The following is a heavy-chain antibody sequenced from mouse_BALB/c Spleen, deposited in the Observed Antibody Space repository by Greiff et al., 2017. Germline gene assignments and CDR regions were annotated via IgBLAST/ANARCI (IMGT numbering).Heavy chain of an antibody. D-gene: IGHD1-1*01. CDR3: ARPPCYYGSSWFAY. CDR1: GFTFSSYA. V-gene: IGHV5-6-5*01. Sequence: EVQRVESGGGLVKPGGSLKLSCAASGFTFSSYAMSWVRQTPEKRLEWVASISSGGSTYYPDSVKGRFTISRDNARNILYLQMSSLRSEDTAMYYCARPPCYYGSSWFAYWGQGTLVTVSA. J-gene: IGHJ3*01. CDR2: ISSGGST.